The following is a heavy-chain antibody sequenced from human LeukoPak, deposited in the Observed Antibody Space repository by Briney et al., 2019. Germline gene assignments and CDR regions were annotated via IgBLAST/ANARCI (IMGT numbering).Heavy chain of an antibody. CDR1: GYSFTNYW. CDR2: IHSADSNT. Sequence: GEPLKISCKDSGYSFTNYWIGWVRQVPGKGLEWMGIIHSADSNTKYSPSFQGQVTISADKSISTAYLQWSGLKASDTAMYYCAGARHGDYRRDYWGQGTLVTVSS. D-gene: IGHD4-17*01. J-gene: IGHJ4*02. CDR3: AGARHGDYRRDY. V-gene: IGHV5-51*01.